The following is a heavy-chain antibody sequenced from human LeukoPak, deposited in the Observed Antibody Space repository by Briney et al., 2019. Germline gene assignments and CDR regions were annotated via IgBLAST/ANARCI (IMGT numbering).Heavy chain of an antibody. Sequence: SETLSLTCTVSGGSISSYYWSWIRQPPGKGLEWIGYIYYSGSTNYNPSLKSRVTISVDTSKNQFSLKLSSVTAADTAVYYCAXVKDGITIFGVVIEYFDYWGQGTLVTVSS. CDR3: AXVKDGITIFGVVIEYFDY. D-gene: IGHD3-3*01. J-gene: IGHJ4*02. V-gene: IGHV4-59*01. CDR2: IYYSGST. CDR1: GGSISSYY.